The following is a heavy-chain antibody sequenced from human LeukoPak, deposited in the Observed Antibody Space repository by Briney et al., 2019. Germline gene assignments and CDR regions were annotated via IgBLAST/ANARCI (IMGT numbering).Heavy chain of an antibody. CDR2: ISSNGGST. J-gene: IGHJ5*02. Sequence: QPGRSLRLSCAASGFTFSSYAMHWVRQAPGKGLEYVSAISSNGGSTYYANSVKGRFTISRDNSKNTLYLQMGSLRAEDMAVYYCARGRTTVAVAGFDPWGQGTLVTVSS. CDR3: ARGRTTVAVAGFDP. CDR1: GFTFSSYA. V-gene: IGHV3-64*01. D-gene: IGHD4-23*01.